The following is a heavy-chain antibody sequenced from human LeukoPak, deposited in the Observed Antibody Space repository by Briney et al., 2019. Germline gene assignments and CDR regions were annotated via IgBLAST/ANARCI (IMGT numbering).Heavy chain of an antibody. CDR1: GFPFSSYS. Sequence: GGSLRLSCAASGFPFSSYSMNWVRQAPGKGLEWVSSISSDSIYIYYADSVKGRFTISRDNAKSSLYLQMNSLRADDTALYYCARDFSRVSEYWGQGTLVTVSS. CDR3: ARDFSRVSEY. V-gene: IGHV3-21*01. D-gene: IGHD2-8*01. J-gene: IGHJ4*02. CDR2: ISSDSIYI.